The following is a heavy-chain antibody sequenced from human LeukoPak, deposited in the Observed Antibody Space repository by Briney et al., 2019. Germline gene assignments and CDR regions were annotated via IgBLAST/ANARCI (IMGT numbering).Heavy chain of an antibody. CDR1: GFIFSIYT. CDR2: ISGSSSHI. D-gene: IGHD6-13*01. Sequence: PGGSLRLSCAASGFIFSIYTMTWVRQAPGKGLEWVSSISGSSSHIYYADSGKGRFTVSRDNAKNSLYLQLNGLRAEDTALYYCARPVGVAAAGIFDYWGQGTLVTVSS. CDR3: ARPVGVAAAGIFDY. J-gene: IGHJ4*02. V-gene: IGHV3-21*06.